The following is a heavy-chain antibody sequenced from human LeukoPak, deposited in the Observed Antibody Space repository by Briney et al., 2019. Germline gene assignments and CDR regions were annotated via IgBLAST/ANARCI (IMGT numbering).Heavy chain of an antibody. CDR2: INAGNGNT. D-gene: IGHD3-10*01. J-gene: IGHJ4*02. CDR1: GCTFTSYA. V-gene: IGHV1-3*01. Sequence: ASVKVSCKASGCTFTSYAMHWVRQAPGQRLEWMGWINAGNGNTKYSQKFQGRVTITRDTSASTAYMELSSLRSEDTAVYYCARDLSGSGSYPDYWGQGTLVTVSS. CDR3: ARDLSGSGSYPDY.